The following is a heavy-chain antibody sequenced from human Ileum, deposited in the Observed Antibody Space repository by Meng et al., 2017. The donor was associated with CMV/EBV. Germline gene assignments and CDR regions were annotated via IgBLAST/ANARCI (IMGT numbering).Heavy chain of an antibody. CDR3: ATVEVYSSGWTPYRY. J-gene: IGHJ4*02. V-gene: IGHV3-66*01. CDR2: IYSDGST. D-gene: IGHD6-19*01. Sequence: DVQLVEAGXGLVQPGGSSRLSCVVSGFTVSSKYMTWVRQAPGKGLEWVSVIYSDGSTFYADSVKDRFIISRDNSENTVYLQMNSLRVEDTAIYYCATVEVYSSGWTPYRYWGQGTLVTVSS. CDR1: GFTVSSKY.